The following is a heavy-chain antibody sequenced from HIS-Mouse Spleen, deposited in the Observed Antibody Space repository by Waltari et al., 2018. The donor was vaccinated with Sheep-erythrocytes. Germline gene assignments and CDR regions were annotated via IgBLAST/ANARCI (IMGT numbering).Heavy chain of an antibody. V-gene: IGHV4-39*07. J-gene: IGHJ4*02. CDR1: DASISSSSYY. Sequence: QLQLQESGPGLVKPSETLSHTCTVSDASISSSSYYWGWIRQPPGKGLEWIGSIYYSGSTYYNPSLKSRVTISVDTSKNQFSLKLSSVTAADTAVYYCARVSVAARFDYWGQGTLVTVSS. CDR2: IYYSGST. D-gene: IGHD6-6*01. CDR3: ARVSVAARFDY.